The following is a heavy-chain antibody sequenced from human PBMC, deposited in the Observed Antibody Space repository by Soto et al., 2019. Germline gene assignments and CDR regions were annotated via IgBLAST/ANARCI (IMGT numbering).Heavy chain of an antibody. CDR2: LNQDGSDT. J-gene: IGHJ6*02. Sequence: DVQLVESGGGSVQPGGSLRLSCAVSGFTFSHYWMHWVRQAPGKGLACVSRLNQDGSDTNYAHSVKGRFTVSRDNAKNTLYLQMNNLRVEYTGLYFCVRGTNDWPGMDVWGQGTTFTVS. V-gene: IGHV3-74*01. CDR3: VRGTNDWPGMDV. D-gene: IGHD3-9*01. CDR1: GFTFSHYW.